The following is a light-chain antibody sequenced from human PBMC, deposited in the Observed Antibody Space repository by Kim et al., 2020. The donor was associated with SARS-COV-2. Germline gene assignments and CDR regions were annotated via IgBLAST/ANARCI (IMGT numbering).Light chain of an antibody. CDR1: QSVSDN. CDR2: AAS. Sequence: SAGERAPPSSRARQSVSDNVAWYQQTPGPPPRLLHYAASTSATGVPVRFSGSGSGTEFPLTSNVLQSEDSAVYYRQQFYNWPPITFGQGTRLEIK. J-gene: IGKJ5*01. V-gene: IGKV3-15*01. CDR3: QQFYNWPPIT.